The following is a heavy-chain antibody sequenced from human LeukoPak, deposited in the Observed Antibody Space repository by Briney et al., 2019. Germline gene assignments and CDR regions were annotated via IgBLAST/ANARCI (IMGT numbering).Heavy chain of an antibody. V-gene: IGHV5-51*03. CDR1: GYSFTSYW. J-gene: IGHJ6*03. Sequence: KPGESLKISCKGSGYSFTSYWIGWVRQMPGKGLEWMGIIYPGDSDTRYSPSFQGQVTISADKSISTAYLQWSSLKASDTAMYYCARSVDNYYYYMDVWGKGTTVTISS. D-gene: IGHD5-24*01. CDR2: IYPGDSDT. CDR3: ARSVDNYYYYMDV.